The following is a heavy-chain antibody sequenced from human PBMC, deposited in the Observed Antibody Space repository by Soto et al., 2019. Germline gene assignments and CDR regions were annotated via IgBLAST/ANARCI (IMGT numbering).Heavy chain of an antibody. V-gene: IGHV4-59*01. D-gene: IGHD3-9*01. Sequence: SETLSLTCSVSGGSISSYYWSWIRQPPGKGLEWIGYIYYRGSTNYNPSLKSRVTISVDTSKNQFSLKLSSVTAADTAVYYCARGGDILTGYPNWFDPWGQGTLVTVSS. CDR2: IYYRGST. CDR3: ARGGDILTGYPNWFDP. J-gene: IGHJ5*02. CDR1: GGSISSYY.